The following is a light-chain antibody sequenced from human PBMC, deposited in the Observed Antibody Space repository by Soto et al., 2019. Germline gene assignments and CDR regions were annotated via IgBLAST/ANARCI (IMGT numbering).Light chain of an antibody. Sequence: IVMTQSPCTLSLSPVKGATLSCRASQSVSSRLAWYQQKPGQAPRLLISGASSRATGIPDRCSGSGSGTDFTLTISRLEPEDFAVYYCQQYGSSPKTFGQGTKVDI. V-gene: IGKV3-20*01. J-gene: IGKJ1*01. CDR2: GAS. CDR3: QQYGSSPKT. CDR1: QSVSSR.